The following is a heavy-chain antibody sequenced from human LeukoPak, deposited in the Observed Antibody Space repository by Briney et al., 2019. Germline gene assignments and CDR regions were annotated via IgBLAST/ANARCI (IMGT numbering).Heavy chain of an antibody. J-gene: IGHJ4*02. D-gene: IGHD3-10*01. CDR2: ISWDGGRT. CDR1: GFTFDDYA. Sequence: GGSLRLSCAASGFTFDDYAMHWVRQAQGKGLEWVSLISWDGGRTYYADSVKGRFTISRDNSKNSLYLQMNSLRAEDTALYYCVKDKFDGSGSYYFDYWGQGTLVTVSS. V-gene: IGHV3-43D*03. CDR3: VKDKFDGSGSYYFDY.